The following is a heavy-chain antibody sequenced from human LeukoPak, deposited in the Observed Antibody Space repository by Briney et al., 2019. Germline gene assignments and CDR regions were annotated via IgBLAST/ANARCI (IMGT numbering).Heavy chain of an antibody. Sequence: GGSLRLSCTASGFIFSNYGMNWVRQAPGKGLEWISYIRGNSETIHYADSVKGRFTISRDNSKNTLYLQMNSLRAEDTAVYYCAKRLAMTGTYHFDYWGQGTLVTVSS. V-gene: IGHV3-23*01. J-gene: IGHJ4*02. CDR3: AKRLAMTGTYHFDY. D-gene: IGHD6-19*01. CDR1: GFIFSNYG. CDR2: IRGNSETI.